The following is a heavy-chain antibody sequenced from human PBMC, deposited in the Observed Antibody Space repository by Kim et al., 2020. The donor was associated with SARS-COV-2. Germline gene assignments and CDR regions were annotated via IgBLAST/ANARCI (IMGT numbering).Heavy chain of an antibody. V-gene: IGHV3-23*01. CDR2: GST. D-gene: IGHD6-13*01. CDR3: TSSSFDY. Sequence: GSTTYASSVKGRFTISRDNSKNTPYLQMNSLRAEDTSVYYCTSSSFDYWGQGTLVTVSS. J-gene: IGHJ4*02.